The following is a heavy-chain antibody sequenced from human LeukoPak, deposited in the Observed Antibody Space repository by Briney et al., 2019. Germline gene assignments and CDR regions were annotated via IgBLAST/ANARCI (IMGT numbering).Heavy chain of an antibody. CDR2: INWNGGST. J-gene: IGHJ3*02. CDR1: GFTFDDYG. CDR3: ARDSYYYDSSADYGDDAFDI. D-gene: IGHD3-22*01. Sequence: PRGSLRLSCAASGFTFDDYGMSWVRQAPGKGLEWVSCINWNGGSTGYGDSVKGRFTISRDNAKNSLYLQMNSLRAEDTALYYCARDSYYYDSSADYGDDAFDIWGQGTMVTVSS. V-gene: IGHV3-20*04.